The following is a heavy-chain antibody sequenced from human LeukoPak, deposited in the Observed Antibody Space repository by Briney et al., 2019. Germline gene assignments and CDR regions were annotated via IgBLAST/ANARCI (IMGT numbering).Heavy chain of an antibody. Sequence: SGGSLRLSCAASGFAFDAFGIHWVRQAPGKGLEWVAVISSDGSKECYGDSVKGRFTISRDNSKNMLYLQMNSLRAEDSGVYYCAKSGGYCTDGICYHFDYWGQGTLVTVSS. D-gene: IGHD2-8*01. CDR3: AKSGGYCTDGICYHFDY. CDR2: ISSDGSKE. J-gene: IGHJ4*02. V-gene: IGHV3-30*18. CDR1: GFAFDAFG.